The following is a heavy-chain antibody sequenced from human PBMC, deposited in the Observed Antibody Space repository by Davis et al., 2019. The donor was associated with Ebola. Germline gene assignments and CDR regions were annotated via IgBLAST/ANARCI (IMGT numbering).Heavy chain of an antibody. CDR3: AREGTVTTTYDY. J-gene: IGHJ4*02. V-gene: IGHV3-7*01. Sequence: GESLKISCAASGFTFSSYGMHWVRQAPGKGLEWVANMKQDGSGKYYVDSVKGRFTISRDNAKNSLYLQMTSLRAEDTAVYYCAREGTVTTTYDYWGQGTLVTVSS. D-gene: IGHD4-17*01. CDR1: GFTFSSYG. CDR2: MKQDGSGK.